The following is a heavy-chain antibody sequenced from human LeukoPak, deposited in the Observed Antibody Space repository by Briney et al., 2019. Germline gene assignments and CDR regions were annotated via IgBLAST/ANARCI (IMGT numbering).Heavy chain of an antibody. Sequence: GGSLRLSCAASGLTFSSYWMSWVRQAPGKGLEWVANIKQDGSEKYYVDSVKGRFTTSRDNAKNSLYLQMNSLRAEDTAVYYCARVGTIFGVVTHYNMDVWGKGTTVIVSS. J-gene: IGHJ6*03. CDR2: IKQDGSEK. V-gene: IGHV3-7*01. CDR3: ARVGTIFGVVTHYNMDV. CDR1: GLTFSSYW. D-gene: IGHD3-3*01.